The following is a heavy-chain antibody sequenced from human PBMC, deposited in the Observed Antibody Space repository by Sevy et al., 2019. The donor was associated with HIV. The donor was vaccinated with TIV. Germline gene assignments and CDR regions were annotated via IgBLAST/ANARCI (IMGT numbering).Heavy chain of an antibody. V-gene: IGHV3-53*01. CDR3: ARAGDGDYYDSSGYLDY. CDR2: IYSGGST. D-gene: IGHD3-22*01. J-gene: IGHJ4*02. Sequence: GGSLRLSCAASGFTVSSNYMSWVRQAPGKGLEWVSVIYSGGSTYYADSVKGRFTISRDNSKNTLYLQMNSLRAEDTAVYYCARAGDGDYYDSSGYLDYWGQGTLVTVSS. CDR1: GFTVSSNY.